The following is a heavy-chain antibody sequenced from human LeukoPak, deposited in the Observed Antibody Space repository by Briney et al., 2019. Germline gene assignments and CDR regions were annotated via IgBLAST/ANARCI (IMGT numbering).Heavy chain of an antibody. J-gene: IGHJ5*02. Sequence: GPSLTLSCAASGLIFSGSAMHWVRQAPGKGLEWVGRMRSKANNYATGYATSVIGRFTISRDDSKNTRYLEMNSLKIEDTAVYFCTSQAGYSSSWETWGQGTLVTVSS. V-gene: IGHV3-73*01. CDR1: GLIFSGSA. D-gene: IGHD6-13*01. CDR2: MRSKANNYAT. CDR3: TSQAGYSSSWET.